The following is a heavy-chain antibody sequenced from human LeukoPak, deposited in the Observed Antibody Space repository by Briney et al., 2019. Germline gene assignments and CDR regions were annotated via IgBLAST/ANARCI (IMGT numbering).Heavy chain of an antibody. CDR3: AKDWGIVTRVFDY. D-gene: IGHD2/OR15-2a*01. CDR2: ISGSGGST. V-gene: IGHV3-23*01. J-gene: IGHJ4*02. Sequence: GGSLRLSCAASGLTFSSYAMSWVRQAPGKGLEWVSAISGSGGSTYYADSVRGRFTISRDNSKNTLYLQMNSLRAEDTAVYYCAKDWGIVTRVFDYWGQGTLVTVSS. CDR1: GLTFSSYA.